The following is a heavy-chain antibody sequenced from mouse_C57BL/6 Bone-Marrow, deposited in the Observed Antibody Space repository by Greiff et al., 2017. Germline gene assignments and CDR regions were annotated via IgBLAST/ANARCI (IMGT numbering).Heavy chain of an antibody. V-gene: IGHV14-4*01. J-gene: IGHJ2*01. CDR3: TLITTVVATGY. D-gene: IGHD1-1*01. CDR1: GFNIKDDY. Sequence: VQLQQSGAELVRPGASVKLSCTASGFNIKDDYMHWVKQRPEQGLEWIGWIDPENGDTEYASKFQGKATITADTSSNTAYLQLSSLTSEDTAVYYCTLITTVVATGYWGQGTTLTVSS. CDR2: IDPENGDT.